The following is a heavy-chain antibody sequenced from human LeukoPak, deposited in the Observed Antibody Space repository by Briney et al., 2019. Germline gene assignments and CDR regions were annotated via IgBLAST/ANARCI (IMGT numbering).Heavy chain of an antibody. D-gene: IGHD2-15*01. CDR1: GGSISSGGYY. Sequence: SETLSLTCTVSGGSISSGGYYWSWIRQPPGKGLEWIGEINHSGSTNYNPSLKSRVTISVDTSKNQFSLKLSSVTAADTAVYYCARGLGYCSGGSCYSGHYYYYGMDVWGQGTTVTVSS. CDR2: INHSGST. J-gene: IGHJ6*02. CDR3: ARGLGYCSGGSCYSGHYYYYGMDV. V-gene: IGHV4-39*07.